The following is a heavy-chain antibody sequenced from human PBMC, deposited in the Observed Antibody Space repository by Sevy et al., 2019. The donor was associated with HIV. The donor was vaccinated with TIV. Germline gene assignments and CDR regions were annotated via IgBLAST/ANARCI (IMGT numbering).Heavy chain of an antibody. V-gene: IGHV5-51*01. D-gene: IGHD3-22*01. J-gene: IGHJ3*02. CDR1: GYIFKNYW. CDR3: ARGLYYDDSSGYSDAFDI. CDR2: FYPGNSDV. Sequence: GESLKISCKGSGYIFKNYWIGWVRQVPGKGLEWMGIFYPGNSDVRDSPSFQGHVTISADKSISAAYLQWRSLKASDTAMYFCARGLYYDDSSGYSDAFDIWGQGTMVTVSS.